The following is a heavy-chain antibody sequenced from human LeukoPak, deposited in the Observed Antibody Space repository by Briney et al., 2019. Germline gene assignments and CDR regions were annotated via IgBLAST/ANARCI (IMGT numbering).Heavy chain of an antibody. CDR1: GGSISSYY. D-gene: IGHD3-10*01. J-gene: IGHJ5*02. V-gene: IGHV4-59*12. CDR3: ARSRQASGLFSS. Sequence: SETLSLTCTVSGGSISSYYWSWIRQPPGKGLEWIGCIYDRGPAHYNPSLKSRFAISVDRPKNQFFLNVTSLTAADTAVYYCARSRQASGLFSSWGRGTLVVVSS. CDR2: IYDRGPA.